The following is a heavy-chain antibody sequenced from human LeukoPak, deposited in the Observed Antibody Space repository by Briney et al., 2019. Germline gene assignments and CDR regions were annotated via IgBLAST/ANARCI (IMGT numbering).Heavy chain of an antibody. CDR3: ARGYSYGTYYYYYYMDV. J-gene: IGHJ6*03. CDR2: TYYRSKWYN. D-gene: IGHD5-18*01. CDR1: GDSVSSNSAA. V-gene: IGHV6-1*01. Sequence: SQTLSLTCAISGDSVSSNSAAWNWIMQSPSRGLEWLGRTYYRSKWYNDYAVSVKSRITINPDTSKNQFSLQLNSVTPEDTAVYYCARGYSYGTYYYYYYMDVWGKGTTVTVSS.